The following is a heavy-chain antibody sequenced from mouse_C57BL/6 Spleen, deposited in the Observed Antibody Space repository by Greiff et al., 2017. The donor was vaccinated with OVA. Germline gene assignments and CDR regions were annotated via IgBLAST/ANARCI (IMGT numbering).Heavy chain of an antibody. Sequence: EVKLVESGGGLVKPGGSLKLSCAASGFTFSSYAMSWVRQTPEKRLEWVATISDGGSYTYYPDNVKGRFTISRDNAKNNLYLQMSHLKSEDTAMYYCARSDGYYLSYWYFDVWGTGTTVTVSS. J-gene: IGHJ1*03. D-gene: IGHD2-3*01. CDR3: ARSDGYYLSYWYFDV. CDR1: GFTFSSYA. CDR2: ISDGGSYT. V-gene: IGHV5-4*03.